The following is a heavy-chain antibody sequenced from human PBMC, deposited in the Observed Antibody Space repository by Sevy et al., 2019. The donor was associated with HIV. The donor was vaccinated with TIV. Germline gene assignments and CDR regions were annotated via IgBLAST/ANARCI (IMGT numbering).Heavy chain of an antibody. CDR3: AKGSSWYTWFDP. D-gene: IGHD6-13*01. J-gene: IGHJ5*02. Sequence: SETLSPTCTVSGGSISSNYRSWIRQPAGKGLEWIGRIYTNANTNYSPSLKSRVTMSLDTSKNQFSLNLSSVTAADTAVYYCAKGSSWYTWFDPWGQGTLVTVSS. CDR2: IYTNANT. CDR1: GGSISSNY. V-gene: IGHV4-4*07.